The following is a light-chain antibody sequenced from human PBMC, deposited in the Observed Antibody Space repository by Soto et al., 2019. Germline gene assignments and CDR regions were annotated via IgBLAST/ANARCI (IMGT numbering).Light chain of an antibody. CDR2: SNN. CDR3: AAWDDGLNGSYV. J-gene: IGLJ1*01. Sequence: QSVLTQLPSASGTPGQRVTISCSGSSSNIGSNTVNWYQQLPGTAPKLLIYSNNQRPSRVPDRFSGSKSGTSASLAISGLQSEDEADYYCAAWDDGLNGSYVFGTGTRSPS. CDR1: SSNIGSNT. V-gene: IGLV1-44*01.